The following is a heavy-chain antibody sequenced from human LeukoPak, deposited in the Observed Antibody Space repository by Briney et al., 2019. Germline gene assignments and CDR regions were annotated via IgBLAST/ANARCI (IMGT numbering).Heavy chain of an antibody. CDR1: GGSISSYY. CDR2: IYTSGST. V-gene: IGHV4-4*07. D-gene: IGHD3-22*01. J-gene: IGHJ4*02. Sequence: SETLSLTCTVSGGSISSYYWSWIRQPAGKGLEWIGRIYTSGSTNYNPSLKSRVTLSVDTSKNQFSLKLSSVTAADTAVYYCARSGYYYDSSGYYFLWGQGTLVTVSS. CDR3: ARSGYYYDSSGYYFL.